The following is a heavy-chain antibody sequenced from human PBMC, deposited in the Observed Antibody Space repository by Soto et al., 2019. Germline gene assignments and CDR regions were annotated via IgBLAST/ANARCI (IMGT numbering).Heavy chain of an antibody. CDR1: GFTFSSYG. V-gene: IGHV3-33*01. D-gene: IGHD6-13*01. CDR2: IWYDGSNK. Sequence: QVQLVESGGGVVQPGRSLRLSCAASGFTFSSYGMHWVRQAPGKGLEWVAVIWYDGSNKYYADSVKGRFTISRDNSKNSLYLQLNSLRDEDTAVYYCARAPDSRSWSDAFDIWGQGKMVTVSS. CDR3: ARAPDSRSWSDAFDI. J-gene: IGHJ3*02.